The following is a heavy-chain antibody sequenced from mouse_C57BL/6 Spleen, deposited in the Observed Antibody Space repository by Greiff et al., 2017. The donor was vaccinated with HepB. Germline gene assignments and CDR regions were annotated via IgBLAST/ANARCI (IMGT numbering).Heavy chain of an antibody. CDR3: ARIERSGDSSGPWFAY. J-gene: IGHJ3*01. CDR1: GFSLSTFGMG. CDR2: IWWDDDK. D-gene: IGHD3-2*02. Sequence: QVTLKVCGPGILQPSQTLSLTCSFSGFSLSTFGMGVGWIRQPSGKGLEWLAHIWWDDDKYYNPALKSRLTISKDTSKNQVFLKIANVDTADTATYYCARIERSGDSSGPWFAYWGQGTLVTVSA. V-gene: IGHV8-8*01.